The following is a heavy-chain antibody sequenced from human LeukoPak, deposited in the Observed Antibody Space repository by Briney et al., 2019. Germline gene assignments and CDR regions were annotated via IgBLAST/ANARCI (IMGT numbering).Heavy chain of an antibody. Sequence: GGSLRLSCAASGFTFSSYEMNWVRQAPGKGLEWVSYISSSGSTIYYADSVKGRFTISRDKSKNTLYLQMNSLRPEDTAVYYCTNGPSKDGYNYSFDYWGQGTLVTVSS. V-gene: IGHV3-48*03. CDR1: GFTFSSYE. CDR3: TNGPSKDGYNYSFDY. D-gene: IGHD5-24*01. CDR2: ISSSGSTI. J-gene: IGHJ4*02.